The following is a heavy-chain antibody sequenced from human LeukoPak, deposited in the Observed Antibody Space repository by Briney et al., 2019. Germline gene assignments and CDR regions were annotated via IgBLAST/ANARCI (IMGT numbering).Heavy chain of an antibody. CDR3: AKDERGYDCYFDY. Sequence: GGSLRLSCAASGFTFSSYAMSWVRQALGKGLEWVSSVSGSGSHTYYADSVKGRFTISRDNSKNTLYLQMDSLRAEDAAVYYCAKDERGYDCYFDYWGQGALVTVSS. D-gene: IGHD5-12*01. CDR1: GFTFSSYA. V-gene: IGHV3-23*01. J-gene: IGHJ4*02. CDR2: VSGSGSHT.